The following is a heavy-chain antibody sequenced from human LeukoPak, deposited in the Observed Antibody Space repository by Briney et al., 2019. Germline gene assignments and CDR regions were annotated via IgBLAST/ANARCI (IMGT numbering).Heavy chain of an antibody. Sequence: GGSLRLSCAASGFPFSSYSMNWVRQAPGKGLEWVSFISTSSSCIHNADSVKGRFTISRDNAENSLYLQMNSLRAEDTAVYYCARAAIAAARIYYYMDVWGKGTTVTVSS. CDR1: GFPFSSYS. CDR3: ARAAIAAARIYYYMDV. V-gene: IGHV3-21*01. CDR2: ISTSSSCI. D-gene: IGHD6-13*01. J-gene: IGHJ6*03.